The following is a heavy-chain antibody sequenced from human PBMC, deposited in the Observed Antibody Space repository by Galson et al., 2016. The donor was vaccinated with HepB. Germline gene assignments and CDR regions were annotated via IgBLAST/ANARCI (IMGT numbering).Heavy chain of an antibody. V-gene: IGHV4-39*01. J-gene: IGHJ4*02. D-gene: IGHD3-9*01. CDR1: GDSIVNSGYY. Sequence: TLSLTCIVSGDSIVNSGYYWGWIRQTPGKGLEWIGSSYYSGSTYYNASLRSRITISVDTSKNQFSLKLSSVTAADTALYFCARHSRPFDVVTGPSPGYFDFWGQGTLVTASS. CDR3: ARHSRPFDVVTGPSPGYFDF. CDR2: SYYSGST.